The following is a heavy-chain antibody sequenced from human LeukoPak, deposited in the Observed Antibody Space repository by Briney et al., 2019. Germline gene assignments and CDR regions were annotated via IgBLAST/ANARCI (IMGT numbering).Heavy chain of an antibody. J-gene: IGHJ4*02. D-gene: IGHD3-10*01. CDR3: AKGSHGVRKIAPLGY. V-gene: IGHV3-23*01. CDR2: ISGSGGST. CDR1: GFTFSSYA. Sequence: GGSLRLSCAASGFTFSSYAMSWVRQAPGKGLEWVSAISGSGGSTYYADSVKGRFTISRDNSKNTLYLQMNSLRAEDTAVYYCAKGSHGVRKIAPLGYWGQGTLVTVSS.